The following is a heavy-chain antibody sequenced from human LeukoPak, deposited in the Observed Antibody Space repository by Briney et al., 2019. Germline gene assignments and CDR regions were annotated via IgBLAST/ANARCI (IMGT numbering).Heavy chain of an antibody. CDR2: IYSRGST. D-gene: IGHD3-10*01. Sequence: SETLSLTCTVSGGSISSYYWSWVRQPAGKGLEWIGRIYSRGSTNYNPSLKSRVTMSVDTSKNQFSLKLSSVTAADTAVYYCARAPFPHYYGSGSYMSPFDYWGQGTLVTVSS. J-gene: IGHJ4*02. CDR1: GGSISSYY. CDR3: ARAPFPHYYGSGSYMSPFDY. V-gene: IGHV4-4*07.